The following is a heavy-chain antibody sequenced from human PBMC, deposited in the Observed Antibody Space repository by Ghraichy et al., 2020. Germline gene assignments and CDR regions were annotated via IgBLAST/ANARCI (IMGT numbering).Heavy chain of an antibody. CDR1: GFTFSGSD. D-gene: IGHD3-10*01. J-gene: IGHJ3*02. CDR3: SRTFYGSGSSDVVFDI. CDR2: LRDATNTYAT. V-gene: IGHV3-73*01. Sequence: LTCAASGFTFSGSDVQWVRQASGKGLEWVGRLRDATNTYATAYAASMKGRFSISRDDSKITAYLQMDSLKTEDTAVYYCSRTFYGSGSSDVVFDIWGQGTMVTVSS.